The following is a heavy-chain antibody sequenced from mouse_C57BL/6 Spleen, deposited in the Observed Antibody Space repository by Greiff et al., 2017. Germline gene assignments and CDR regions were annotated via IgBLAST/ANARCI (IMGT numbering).Heavy chain of an antibody. D-gene: IGHD2-3*01. V-gene: IGHV7-3*01. CDR1: GFTFTDYY. Sequence: EVQRVESGGGLVQPGGSLSLSCAASGFTFTDYYMSWVRQPPGKALEWLGFIRNKANGYTTEYSASVKGRFTISRDNSQSILYLQMNALRAEDSATYYCARYRRGYYEDYYAMDYWGQVTSVTVSS. CDR2: IRNKANGYTT. J-gene: IGHJ4*01. CDR3: ARYRRGYYEDYYAMDY.